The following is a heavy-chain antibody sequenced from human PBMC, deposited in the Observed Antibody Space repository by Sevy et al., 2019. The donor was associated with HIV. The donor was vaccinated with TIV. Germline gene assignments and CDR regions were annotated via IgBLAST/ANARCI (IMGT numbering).Heavy chain of an antibody. CDR2: IWYDGSNK. CDR1: GLTFSSYG. CDR3: AKTGIFPAQYYMDV. Sequence: GGSLRLSCAASGLTFSSYGMHWVRQAPGKGLEWVAVIWYDGSNKYYADSVKGRFTISRDNSKNTLYLQMNSLRAEDTAVYYCAKTGIFPAQYYMDVWGKGTTVTVSS. J-gene: IGHJ6*03. D-gene: IGHD2-15*01. V-gene: IGHV3-33*06.